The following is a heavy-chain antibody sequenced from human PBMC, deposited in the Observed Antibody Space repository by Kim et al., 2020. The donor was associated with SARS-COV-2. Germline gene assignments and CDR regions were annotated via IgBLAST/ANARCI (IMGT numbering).Heavy chain of an antibody. CDR2: IDPSDSYT. D-gene: IGHD3-10*01. CDR1: GYSFTSYW. CDR3: ARHGTYYYGSGIPRY. J-gene: IGHJ4*02. V-gene: IGHV5-10-1*01. Sequence: GESLKISCKGSGYSFTSYWISWVRQMPGKGLEWMGRIDPSDSYTNYSPSFQGHVTISADKSISTAYLQWSSLKASDTAMYYCARHGTYYYGSGIPRYWGQGTLVTVSS.